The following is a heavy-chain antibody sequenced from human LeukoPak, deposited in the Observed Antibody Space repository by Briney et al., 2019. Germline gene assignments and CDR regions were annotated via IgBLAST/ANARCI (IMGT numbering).Heavy chain of an antibody. V-gene: IGHV1-2*02. CDR1: GYTFTGYY. Sequence: GASVKVSCMASGYTFTGYYMHWMRQAPGQGLEWMGWINPSTGCTNYAQKFQGRVTMTRDTSITTAYMELTSLRSDDTAVYYCARDPAIYYESDYYFDNWGQGTLVTVSS. CDR3: ARDPAIYYESDYYFDN. CDR2: INPSTGCT. J-gene: IGHJ4*02. D-gene: IGHD3-22*01.